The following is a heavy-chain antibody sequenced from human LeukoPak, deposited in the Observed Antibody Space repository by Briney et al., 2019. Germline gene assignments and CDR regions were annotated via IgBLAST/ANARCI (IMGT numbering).Heavy chain of an antibody. V-gene: IGHV3-48*01. CDR3: ARGVSGWLHHDY. CDR2: IGTSSTTI. D-gene: IGHD5-24*01. CDR1: GFTFSSYT. Sequence: PGGSLRLSCAASGFTFSSYTMNWVRQPPGKGLEWVSNIGTSSTTIYYADSVKGRFTISRDNAKNSLYLQMNSLRADDTAVYYCARGVSGWLHHDYWGQGTLVTVSS. J-gene: IGHJ4*02.